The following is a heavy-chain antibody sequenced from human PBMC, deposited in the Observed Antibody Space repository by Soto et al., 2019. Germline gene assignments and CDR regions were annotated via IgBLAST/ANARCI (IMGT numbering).Heavy chain of an antibody. CDR1: GFTFRSHA. V-gene: IGHV3-23*01. Sequence: PGGSLRLSCAASGFTFRSHAMGWLRQTPGKGPEWVSFVSGSGDSTYYADSVKGRFTISRDNSKNTLYLQMNSLRAEDTAVYYCAKGDTIFGVVFDYWGQGTLVTVSS. J-gene: IGHJ4*02. CDR3: AKGDTIFGVVFDY. D-gene: IGHD3-3*01. CDR2: VSGSGDST.